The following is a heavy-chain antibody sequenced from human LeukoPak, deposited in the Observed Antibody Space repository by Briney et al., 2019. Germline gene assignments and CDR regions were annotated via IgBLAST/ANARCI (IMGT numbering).Heavy chain of an antibody. CDR1: GFIFSSYA. J-gene: IGHJ4*02. D-gene: IGHD2-2*03. V-gene: IGHV3-33*06. CDR3: AKDNRGCLSGYFDY. CDR2: IWHDGSAE. Sequence: GGSLRLSCAASGFIFSSYAMTWVRQAPGKGLEWVAVIWHDGSAEFYADSVKGRFSISRDDSKNTLYLQMNSLRVEDTALYYCAKDNRGCLSGYFDYWGQGTLVTVSS.